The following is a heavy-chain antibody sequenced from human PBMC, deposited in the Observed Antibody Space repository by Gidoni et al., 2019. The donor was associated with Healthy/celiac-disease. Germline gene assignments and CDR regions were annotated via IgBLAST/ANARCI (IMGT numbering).Heavy chain of an antibody. J-gene: IGHJ4*02. CDR3: AKGSGYDLPPFDY. V-gene: IGHV3-30*18. Sequence: QVQLVESGGGLVQPGRSLRLSCAASGFPFSSYVMHWVRQAPGKGLEWVAVISDDGSNKYYADAVKGRFTISRDNSKNTLYRQMNSLRAEDTAVYYCAKGSGYDLPPFDYWGQGTLVTVSS. CDR2: ISDDGSNK. CDR1: GFPFSSYV. D-gene: IGHD5-12*01.